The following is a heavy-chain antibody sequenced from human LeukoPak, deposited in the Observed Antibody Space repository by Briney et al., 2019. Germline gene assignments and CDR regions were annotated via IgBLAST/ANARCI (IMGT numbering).Heavy chain of an antibody. D-gene: IGHD6-6*01. CDR1: GFTFSSYA. CDR2: ISSSSSTI. V-gene: IGHV3-48*01. Sequence: GGSLRLSCAASGFTFSSYALNWVRQAPGKGLEWISYISSSSSTIYYADSVKGRFTISRDNSKNTLYLQMSSLRADDTAVYYCVKDRSIAAPNNDFFDSWGQGALVTVSS. J-gene: IGHJ4*02. CDR3: VKDRSIAAPNNDFFDS.